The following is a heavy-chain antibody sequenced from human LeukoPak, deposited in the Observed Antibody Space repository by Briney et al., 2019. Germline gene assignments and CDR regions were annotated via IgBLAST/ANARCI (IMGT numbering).Heavy chain of an antibody. V-gene: IGHV4-59*01. J-gene: IGHJ5*01. CDR3: AREHGSGNYGWFDS. CDR2: IYYSGST. CDR1: GGSISSYY. D-gene: IGHD3-10*01. Sequence: PSETLSLTCTVSGGSISSYYWSWIRQPPGKGLEWIGYIYYSGSTNYNPSLKSRVTISVDTSKNQFSLKLSSVTAADTAVYYCAREHGSGNYGWFDSWGQGTLVTVSS.